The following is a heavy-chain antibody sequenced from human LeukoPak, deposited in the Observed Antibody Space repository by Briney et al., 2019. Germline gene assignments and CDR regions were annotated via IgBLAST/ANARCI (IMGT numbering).Heavy chain of an antibody. V-gene: IGHV3-23*01. CDR3: ARGGSGYDSFDY. CDR2: IGGSGSHT. J-gene: IGHJ4*02. D-gene: IGHD5-12*01. CDR1: GFTFNIYG. Sequence: GGTLRLSCAAPGFTFNIYGMNWVRQAPGKGLEWVSGIGGSGSHTYYADSVKGRFTISRDNSKNTMYLHMNSLRAEDTAVYFCARGGSGYDSFDYWGQGTLVTVSS.